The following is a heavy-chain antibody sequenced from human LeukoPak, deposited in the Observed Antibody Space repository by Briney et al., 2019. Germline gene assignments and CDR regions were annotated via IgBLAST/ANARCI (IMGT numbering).Heavy chain of an antibody. J-gene: IGHJ6*02. CDR2: ISAYNGNT. CDR3: ARVGVGAYYDFWSGYYYYGMDV. V-gene: IGHV1-18*01. Sequence: GASVKVSCKASGYTLTSYGISWVRQAPGQGLEWMGWISAYNGNTNYAQKLQGRVTMTTDTSTSTAYMELRSLRSDDTAVYYCARVGVGAYYDFWSGYYYYGMDVWGQGTTVTVSS. D-gene: IGHD3-3*01. CDR1: GYTLTSYG.